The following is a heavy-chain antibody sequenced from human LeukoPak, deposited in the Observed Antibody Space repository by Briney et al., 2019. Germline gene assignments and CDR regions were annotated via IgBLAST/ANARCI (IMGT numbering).Heavy chain of an antibody. CDR3: AGGNDYGDFAEHSQFDP. V-gene: IGHV4-4*07. D-gene: IGHD4-17*01. Sequence: SETLSLTCTVAGRSLSSYYRSWIRQPAGKVLEWIGRIYTSGSTNYNPALKRRVTMSVDTSKNQFTLNLGSLTAAATAVYNGAGGNDYGDFAEHSQFDPWGQGTLVTVSS. CDR1: GRSLSSYY. J-gene: IGHJ5*02. CDR2: IYTSGST.